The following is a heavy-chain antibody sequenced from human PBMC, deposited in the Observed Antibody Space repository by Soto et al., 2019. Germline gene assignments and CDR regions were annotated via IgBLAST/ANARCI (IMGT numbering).Heavy chain of an antibody. Sequence: ELKLLEIGGGLVQPGGSLRLSCAASEFTFSTYAMTWVRQAPGRGLQWVATISDSGDITYYADSVKGRFTISRDNSKKTLYLEMNSLRAEDTAVYYCARAGGTTVTGLWHFDSWGQGTLVTVSS. CDR3: ARAGGTTVTGLWHFDS. CDR1: EFTFSTYA. J-gene: IGHJ4*02. CDR2: ISDSGDIT. D-gene: IGHD4-17*01. V-gene: IGHV3-23*01.